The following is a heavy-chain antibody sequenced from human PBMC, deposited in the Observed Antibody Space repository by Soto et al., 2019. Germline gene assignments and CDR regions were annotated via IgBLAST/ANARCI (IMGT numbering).Heavy chain of an antibody. Sequence: GGSLRLSCAASGFTFSSYSMNWVRQAPGKGLEWVSYISSSSSTIYYADSVKGRFTISRDNAKNSLYLQMNSLRAEDTAVYYCASGLWEEDFLRWPMDVRGKGTTVTVSS. D-gene: IGHD5-18*01. CDR3: ASGLWEEDFLRWPMDV. CDR2: ISSSSSTI. V-gene: IGHV3-48*01. CDR1: GFTFSSYS. J-gene: IGHJ6*03.